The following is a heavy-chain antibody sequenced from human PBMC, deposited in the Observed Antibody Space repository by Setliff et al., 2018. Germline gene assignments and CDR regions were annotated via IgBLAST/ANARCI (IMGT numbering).Heavy chain of an antibody. CDR3: ARDWLRSSGGFDY. V-gene: IGHV4-38-2*02. Sequence: TSETLSLTCAVSGYSISSGYYWGWIRQPPGKGLEWIGSIYHSGSTYYNPSLKSRVTILVDTSKNQFSLKQSSVTAADTAVYYCARDWLRSSGGFDYWGQGTLVTVSS. D-gene: IGHD5-12*01. CDR1: GYSISSGYY. CDR2: IYHSGST. J-gene: IGHJ4*02.